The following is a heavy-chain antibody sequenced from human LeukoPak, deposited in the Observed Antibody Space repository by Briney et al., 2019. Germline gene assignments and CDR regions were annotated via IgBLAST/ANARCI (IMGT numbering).Heavy chain of an antibody. CDR2: ITFSGGTT. D-gene: IGHD6-13*01. V-gene: IGHV3-23*01. CDR3: AKNSAAAGQFPSSYDN. J-gene: IGHJ4*02. Sequence: GGSLRLSCGASGVPFSSNAMSWVRQAPGKGLEWVSTITFSGGTTYYADSVKGRFTISRDNSKNTLHLQVNSLRAEDTAVYYCAKNSAAAGQFPSSYDNWGQGTLVTVSS. CDR1: GVPFSSNA.